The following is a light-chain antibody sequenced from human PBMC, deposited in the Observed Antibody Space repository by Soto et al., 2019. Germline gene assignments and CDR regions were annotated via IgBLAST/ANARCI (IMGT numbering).Light chain of an antibody. Sequence: QSALTQPASVSGSPGQSITISCSGSNNDIGDSDYVSWYQQHPGKAPKLIIFEVANRPSGVSSRFSGSKSGTTMSLTISGLQAEDEADYFCCSYTSASTLLFGGGTKVTVL. V-gene: IGLV2-14*01. CDR1: NNDIGDSDY. CDR2: EVA. CDR3: CSYTSASTLL. J-gene: IGLJ2*01.